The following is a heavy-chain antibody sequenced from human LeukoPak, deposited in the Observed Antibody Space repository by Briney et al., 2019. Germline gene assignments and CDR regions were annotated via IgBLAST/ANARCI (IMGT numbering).Heavy chain of an antibody. CDR1: GYTFTSYG. Sequence: GASVKVSCKASGYTFTSYGISWVRQAPGQGLEWMGWISAYNGNTNYAQKLQGRVTMTTDTSTSTAYMELRSLRSDDTAVYYCARAFYSGYDWGFYYYMDVWGKGTTVTVSS. J-gene: IGHJ6*03. D-gene: IGHD5-12*01. V-gene: IGHV1-18*01. CDR2: ISAYNGNT. CDR3: ARAFYSGYDWGFYYYMDV.